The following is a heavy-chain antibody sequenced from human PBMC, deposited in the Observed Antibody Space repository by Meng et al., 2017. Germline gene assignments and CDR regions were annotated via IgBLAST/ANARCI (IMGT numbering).Heavy chain of an antibody. CDR3: ARVRYYYDSSGYYATSYYFDY. V-gene: IGHV4-34*01. D-gene: IGHD3-22*01. Sequence: QGQLPQLGAGLLTPAETLSLTCAVYGGSFSGYYWSWIRQPPGKGLEWIGEINHSGSTNYNPSLKSRVTISVDTSKNQFSLKLSSVTAADTAVYYCARVRYYYDSSGYYATSYYFDYWGQGTLVTVSS. CDR2: INHSGST. J-gene: IGHJ4*02. CDR1: GGSFSGYY.